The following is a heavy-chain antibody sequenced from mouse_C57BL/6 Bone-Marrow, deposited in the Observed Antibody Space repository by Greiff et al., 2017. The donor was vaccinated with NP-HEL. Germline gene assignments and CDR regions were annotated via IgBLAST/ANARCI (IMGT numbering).Heavy chain of an antibody. CDR1: GFTFSDYG. Sequence: DVMLVESGGGLVKPGGSLKLSCAASGFTFSDYGMHWVRQAPEKGLEWVAYISSGSSTIYYADTVKGRFTISRDNAKNTLFLQMTSLRSEDTAMYYCATFLHYYGSSVDYWGQGTTLTVSS. V-gene: IGHV5-17*01. CDR3: ATFLHYYGSSVDY. D-gene: IGHD1-1*01. J-gene: IGHJ2*01. CDR2: ISSGSSTI.